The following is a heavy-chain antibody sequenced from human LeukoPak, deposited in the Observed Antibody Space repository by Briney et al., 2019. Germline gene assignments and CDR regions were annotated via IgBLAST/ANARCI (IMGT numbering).Heavy chain of an antibody. CDR2: IIPIFGTA. D-gene: IGHD3-9*01. J-gene: IGHJ4*02. CDR1: GGTFSSYA. Sequence: ASVNVSCKASGGTFSSYAISWVRQAPGQGLEWMGGIIPIFGTANYAQKFQGRATITTDESTSTAYMELSSLRSEDTAVYYCARGDYDILTGYYLAFDYWGQGTLVTVSS. CDR3: ARGDYDILTGYYLAFDY. V-gene: IGHV1-69*05.